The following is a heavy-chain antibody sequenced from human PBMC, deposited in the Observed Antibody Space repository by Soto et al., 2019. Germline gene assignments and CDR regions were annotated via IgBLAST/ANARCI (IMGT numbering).Heavy chain of an antibody. CDR3: ARLYYDSSGYYVDY. CDR1: GFTFSSYG. V-gene: IGHV3-33*01. D-gene: IGHD3-22*01. J-gene: IGHJ4*02. CDR2: IWYDGSNK. Sequence: QVQLVESGGGVAQPGRSLRLSCAASGFTFSSYGMHWVRQAPGKGLEWVAVIWYDGSNKYYADSVKGRFTISRDNSKNTLYLQMNSLRAQDTAVYYCARLYYDSSGYYVDYWGQGTLVTVSS.